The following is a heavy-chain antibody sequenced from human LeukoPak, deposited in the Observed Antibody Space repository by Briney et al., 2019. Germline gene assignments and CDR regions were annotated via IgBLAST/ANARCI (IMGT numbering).Heavy chain of an antibody. Sequence: GGSLRLSCAASGFTFSSYAMHWVRQAPGKGLEWVAVISYDGSNKYYADSVKGRFTISRDNSKNTLYLQMNSLRAEDTAVYYCVRAGDYWGQGTLVTVSS. CDR3: VRAGDY. CDR1: GFTFSSYA. J-gene: IGHJ4*02. CDR2: ISYDGSNK. V-gene: IGHV3-30-3*01.